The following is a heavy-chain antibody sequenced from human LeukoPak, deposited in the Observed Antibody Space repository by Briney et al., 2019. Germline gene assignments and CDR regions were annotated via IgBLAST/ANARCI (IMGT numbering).Heavy chain of an antibody. Sequence: ASVKVSCKASGYTFTGYYMHWVRQAPGQGLEWMGFINPSSGVTNYAQKFQGRVTMTRDTSISTAYTELSSLTSDDTAVYYCGRVAYCGGSCYYYFDYWGQGTLVTVSS. D-gene: IGHD2-21*02. CDR3: GRVAYCGGSCYYYFDY. CDR1: GYTFTGYY. V-gene: IGHV1-2*02. CDR2: INPSSGVT. J-gene: IGHJ4*02.